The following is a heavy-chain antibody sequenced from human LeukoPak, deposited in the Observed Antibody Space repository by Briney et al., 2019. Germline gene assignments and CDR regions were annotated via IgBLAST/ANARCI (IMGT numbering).Heavy chain of an antibody. V-gene: IGHV3-7*01. D-gene: IGHD3-10*01. CDR2: IKKDGSEK. CDR3: ATYLYKTLDY. J-gene: IGHJ4*02. Sequence: PGGSLRLSCAASGFTFSSYWMSWVRQAPGKGLEWVANIKKDGSEKYYVDSVKGRFTIFRDNAKTSLYLQMNSLRAEDTAVYYCATYLYKTLDYWGQGTLVTVSS. CDR1: GFTFSSYW.